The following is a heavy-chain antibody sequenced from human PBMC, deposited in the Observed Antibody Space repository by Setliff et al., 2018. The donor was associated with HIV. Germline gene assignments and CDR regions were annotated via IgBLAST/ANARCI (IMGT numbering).Heavy chain of an antibody. CDR2: ISSSGSYI. V-gene: IGHV3-21*01. CDR3: AKDYNFWSAHGAHPVD. CDR1: GFTFITST. Sequence: PGGSLRLSCAVSGFTFITSTMNWVRQAPGKGLEWVASISSSGSYIHYADSVKGRFTISRDNSKSTVYLQMDSLRAEDTAIYYCAKDYNFWSAHGAHPVDWGQGTLVTVSS. J-gene: IGHJ4*02. D-gene: IGHD3-3*01.